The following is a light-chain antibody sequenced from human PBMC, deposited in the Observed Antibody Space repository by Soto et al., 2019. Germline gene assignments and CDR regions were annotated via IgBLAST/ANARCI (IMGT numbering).Light chain of an antibody. J-gene: IGKJ1*01. V-gene: IGKV3-20*01. CDR2: GAS. CDR3: QQYVTSPRT. CDR1: QSLRATY. Sequence: EAVLTQSPRTLALSRGDTATVSCRASQSLRATYVAWYQQRPGQAPRLLIYGASFRATGIPARFSGRGSGTDFTLSISRLEPEDFAVYYCQQYVTSPRTFGQGTKVDIK.